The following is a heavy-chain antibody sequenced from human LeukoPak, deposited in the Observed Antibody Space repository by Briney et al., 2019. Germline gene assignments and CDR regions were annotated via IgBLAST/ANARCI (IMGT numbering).Heavy chain of an antibody. CDR3: ARDGAQAAAGTIPSY. J-gene: IGHJ4*02. Sequence: GGSLRLSCAASGFTFSNYAMHWVRQAPGKGLEWVAVISYDGSNKYYADSVKGRFTISRDNSKNTLYLQMNSLRAEDTAVYYCARDGAQAAAGTIPSYWGQGTLVTVSS. D-gene: IGHD6-13*01. CDR1: GFTFSNYA. V-gene: IGHV3-30*04. CDR2: ISYDGSNK.